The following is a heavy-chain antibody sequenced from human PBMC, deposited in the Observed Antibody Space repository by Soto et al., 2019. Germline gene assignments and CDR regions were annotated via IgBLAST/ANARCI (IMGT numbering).Heavy chain of an antibody. CDR1: GYTCSGYY. D-gene: IGHD1-1*01. J-gene: IGHJ4*02. CDR3: AREPATAKPEGVDF. Sequence: ASVKVSCKASGYTCSGYYIHGVVQSRGQGLEWMGWINPNSGGTKYAPKFQGGVTMTRDTSITTAYMELSRLRSGDTAVYHCAREPATAKPEGVDFWGQGTLVTVSS. V-gene: IGHV1-2*02. CDR2: INPNSGGT.